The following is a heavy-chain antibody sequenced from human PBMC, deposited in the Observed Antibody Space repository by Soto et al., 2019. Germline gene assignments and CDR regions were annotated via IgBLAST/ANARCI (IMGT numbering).Heavy chain of an antibody. Sequence: QVQLVQSGAEVKKPGASVKVSCKASGYTFTSYYMHWVRQAPGQGLEWMGIINPSGGSTSYAQKFQGRVTMTRDTSTSTVYMELSSLRSEDTAVYYCASCSSSWADWFDPWGQGTLVTVSS. J-gene: IGHJ5*02. CDR2: INPSGGST. CDR1: GYTFTSYY. V-gene: IGHV1-46*01. D-gene: IGHD6-13*01. CDR3: ASCSSSWADWFDP.